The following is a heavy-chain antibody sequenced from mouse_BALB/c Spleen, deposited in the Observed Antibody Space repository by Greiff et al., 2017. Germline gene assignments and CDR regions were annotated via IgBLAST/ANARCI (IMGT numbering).Heavy chain of an antibody. J-gene: IGHJ3*01. Sequence: QVQLKESGPELVKPGASVRISCKASGYTFTSYYIHWVKQRPGQGLEWIGWIYPGNVNTKYNEKFKGKATLTADKSSSTAYMQLSSLTSEDSAVYFCARDRTNWFAYWGQGTLVTVSA. CDR3: ARDRTNWFAY. CDR1: GYTFTSYY. V-gene: IGHV1S56*01. D-gene: IGHD1-3*01. CDR2: IYPGNVNT.